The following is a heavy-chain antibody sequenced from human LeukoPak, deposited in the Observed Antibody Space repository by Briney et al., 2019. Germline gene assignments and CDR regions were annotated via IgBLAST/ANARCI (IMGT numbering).Heavy chain of an antibody. J-gene: IGHJ4*02. CDR3: VREDFGNYYFDF. CDR1: GFTFSRYA. V-gene: IGHV3-30*04. Sequence: PGTSLRLSCAASGFTFSRYAFHWVRQAPGKGLEWVAVILQDGTIKYYADSVKGRFTISRDNSKNTLYLQVHSLSTEDTAVYYCVREDFGNYYFDFWGRGTLVTVSS. D-gene: IGHD4-11*01. CDR2: ILQDGTIK.